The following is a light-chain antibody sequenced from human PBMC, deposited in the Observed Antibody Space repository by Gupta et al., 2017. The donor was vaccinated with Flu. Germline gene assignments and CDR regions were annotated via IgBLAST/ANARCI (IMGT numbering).Light chain of an antibody. CDR3: EKWDDSLKEV. CDR1: ISNIGSKT. CDR2: SNN. Sequence: QSVLTQPPSSSGTPGQRVTISCSGSISNIGSKTVNWYQQLPGTAPKHLSDSNNQRPSGVPDRVSGSKSGTSASLAISGLQSEDEADDDCEKWDDSLKEVFGGGTKLTVL. V-gene: IGLV1-44*01. J-gene: IGLJ2*01.